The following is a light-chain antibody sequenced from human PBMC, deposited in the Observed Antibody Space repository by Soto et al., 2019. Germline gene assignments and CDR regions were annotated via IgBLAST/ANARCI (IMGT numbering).Light chain of an antibody. J-gene: IGKJ1*01. Sequence: EIVLTQSPATLSLSPGERATLSCRASQSVSSYLAWYQQKPGQAPRLLIYDASNRATGIPARFSGSGSGTEFTLTISSRGPEDFAVYYCQQRSNWPWTFGQGTKVEIK. CDR2: DAS. CDR3: QQRSNWPWT. CDR1: QSVSSY. V-gene: IGKV3-11*01.